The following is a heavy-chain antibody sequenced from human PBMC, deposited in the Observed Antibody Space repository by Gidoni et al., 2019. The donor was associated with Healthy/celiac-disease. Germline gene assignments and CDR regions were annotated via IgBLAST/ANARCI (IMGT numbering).Heavy chain of an antibody. V-gene: IGHV3-30*03. Sequence: QVQLVESGGGVVQPGRSLRLSCAASGFTFSSYGMHWVRQAPGKGLEWVAVISYDGSNKYYADSVKGRFTISRDNSKNTLYLQMNSLRAEDTAVYYCARDQGYYDSSGYLYYFDYWGQGTLVTVSS. CDR3: ARDQGYYDSSGYLYYFDY. D-gene: IGHD3-22*01. J-gene: IGHJ4*02. CDR2: ISYDGSNK. CDR1: GFTFSSYG.